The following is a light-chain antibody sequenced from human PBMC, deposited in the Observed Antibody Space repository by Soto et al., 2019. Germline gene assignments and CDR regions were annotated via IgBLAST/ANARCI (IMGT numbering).Light chain of an antibody. CDR1: QSINSY. CDR2: DAS. CDR3: HQRSNWPAT. J-gene: IGKJ4*01. V-gene: IGKV3-11*01. Sequence: EIVLTQSPATLSLSPGERATLSCRASQSINSYLAWYQQKPGQAPRLLIYDASNRATGIPARISGSGSGTDFTLTISSLEPEDFAVYYCHQRSNWPATFGGGTKVEIK.